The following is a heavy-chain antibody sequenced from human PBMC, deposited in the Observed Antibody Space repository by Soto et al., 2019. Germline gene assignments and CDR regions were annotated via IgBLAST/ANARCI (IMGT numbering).Heavy chain of an antibody. V-gene: IGHV1-58*01. D-gene: IGHD3-3*01. CDR1: GFTFTSSA. CDR3: AADNFRRGVVDLGTLADYGMDV. J-gene: IGHJ6*02. Sequence: HMQLVQSGPEVKKPGTSVKVSCKASGFTFTSSAVQWVRQARGQRLEWIGWIVVGSGNTNYAQKFQERVTITRDMSTSTADMELSSLRSEDTAVYYCAADNFRRGVVDLGTLADYGMDVWGQGTTVTVSS. CDR2: IVVGSGNT.